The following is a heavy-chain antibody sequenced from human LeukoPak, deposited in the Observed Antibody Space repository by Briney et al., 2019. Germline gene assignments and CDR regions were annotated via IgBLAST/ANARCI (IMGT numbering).Heavy chain of an antibody. D-gene: IGHD3-10*01. Sequence: GGSLRLSCVASGFTFSSYEMSWVRQAPGKGLEWVSYISSSGGTKYYADSVKGRFTNSRDNAKNSLYLQMNSLRVEDTAVYYCARWGGPGTLWDGFDIWGQGTMVTLSS. J-gene: IGHJ3*02. CDR1: GFTFSSYE. V-gene: IGHV3-48*03. CDR2: ISSSGGTK. CDR3: ARWGGPGTLWDGFDI.